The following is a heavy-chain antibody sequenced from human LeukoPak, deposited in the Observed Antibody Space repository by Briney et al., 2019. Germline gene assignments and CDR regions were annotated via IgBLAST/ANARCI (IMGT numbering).Heavy chain of an antibody. CDR3: ARENWSIDY. CDR1: GFTFTTYY. Sequence: GGPLRLSCAASGFTFTTYYMTWVRQAPGKGLEWVANINQDGSVKNYVDSVKGRFTFSRDNARNSVYLQMDSLTADDTAVYYCARENWSIDYWGQGTLVTVSS. CDR2: INQDGSVK. J-gene: IGHJ4*02. D-gene: IGHD1-1*01. V-gene: IGHV3-7*01.